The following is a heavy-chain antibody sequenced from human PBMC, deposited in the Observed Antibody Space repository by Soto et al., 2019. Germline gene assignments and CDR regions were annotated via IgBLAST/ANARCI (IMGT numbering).Heavy chain of an antibody. D-gene: IGHD2-15*01. CDR3: ARDRDGGGSCYSDY. Sequence: EVHLVESGGGLVQPGGSLRLSCAASGFTFSNYWMSWVRQAPGKGLEWVANINKDGSEKYYVDSVKGRFTISRDNAKNSLYLQMNSLRAEDTAVYYCARDRDGGGSCYSDYWGQGTLVTVSS. CDR1: GFTFSNYW. V-gene: IGHV3-7*03. CDR2: INKDGSEK. J-gene: IGHJ4*02.